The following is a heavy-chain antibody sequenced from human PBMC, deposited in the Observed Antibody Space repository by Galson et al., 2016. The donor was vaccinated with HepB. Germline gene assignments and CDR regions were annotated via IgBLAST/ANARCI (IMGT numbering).Heavy chain of an antibody. V-gene: IGHV3-30*04. CDR2: ISYDGRNE. Sequence: SLRLSCAASGFILSDHAIHWVRQAPGKGLEWVAVISYDGRNEYFVDSVKGRFSLSRDNSKNTVFLQLNSLTGEDTAVDHCARDWPGYSLGRPNWLDLWGQGTLVIVSS. D-gene: IGHD5-18*01. J-gene: IGHJ5*02. CDR1: GFILSDHA. CDR3: ARDWPGYSLGRPNWLDL.